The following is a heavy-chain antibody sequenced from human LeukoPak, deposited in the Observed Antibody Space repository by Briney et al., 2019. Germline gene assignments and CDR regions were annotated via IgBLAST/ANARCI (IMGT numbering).Heavy chain of an antibody. Sequence: SETLSLTCTLSGGSISSSHYLGSWVRQHPDKGLEWIAYIDHSGSAYYNPSLQSRVTMSLDTSKNQFSLKLTSVTAADTAVYYCAREVISPGASDAFDIWGQGTMVTVSS. D-gene: IGHD2-21*01. CDR3: AREVISPGASDAFDI. CDR2: IDHSGSA. J-gene: IGHJ3*02. CDR1: GGSISSSHYL. V-gene: IGHV4-31*03.